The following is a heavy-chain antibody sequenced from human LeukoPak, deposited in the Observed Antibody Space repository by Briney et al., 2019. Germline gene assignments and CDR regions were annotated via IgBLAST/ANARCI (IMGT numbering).Heavy chain of an antibody. CDR3: AKDTGLRYFGDLFDY. V-gene: IGHV3-23*01. CDR2: ISGSGGST. D-gene: IGHD3-9*01. Sequence: PGGSLRLSCAASGFTFSSYAMSWVRQAPGKGLEWVSAISGSGGSTYYADSVKGRFTISRDNSKNTLYLQMNSLRAEDTAVYYCAKDTGLRYFGDLFDYWGQGTLVTVSS. J-gene: IGHJ4*02. CDR1: GFTFSSYA.